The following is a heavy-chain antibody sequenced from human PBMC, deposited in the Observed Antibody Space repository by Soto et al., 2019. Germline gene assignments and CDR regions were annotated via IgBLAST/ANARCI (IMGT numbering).Heavy chain of an antibody. CDR3: ARYRRRDGYNFVY. CDR1: GFTFSSYG. Sequence: QVQLVESGGGVVQPGRSLRLSCAASGFTFSSYGMHWVRQAPGKGLEWVAVIWYDGSNKYYADSVKGRFTISRDNSKNTLYMQMNSLRAEDTAVYYCARYRRRDGYNFVYWGHGTLVTVAS. J-gene: IGHJ4*01. D-gene: IGHD5-12*01. V-gene: IGHV3-33*01. CDR2: IWYDGSNK.